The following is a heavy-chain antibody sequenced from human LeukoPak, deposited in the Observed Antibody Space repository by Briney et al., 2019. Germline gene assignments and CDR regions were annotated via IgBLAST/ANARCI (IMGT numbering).Heavy chain of an antibody. CDR2: ISAYNGNT. V-gene: IGHV1-18*01. D-gene: IGHD3-22*01. Sequence: EASVKVSCTASGYTFTSYGISWVRQAPGQGLEWMGWISAYNGNTNYAQKLQGRVTMTTDTSTSTAYMELRSLRSDDTAVYYCVRDEYYDSSGYPSFDYWGQGTLVTVSS. CDR3: VRDEYYDSSGYPSFDY. J-gene: IGHJ4*02. CDR1: GYTFTSYG.